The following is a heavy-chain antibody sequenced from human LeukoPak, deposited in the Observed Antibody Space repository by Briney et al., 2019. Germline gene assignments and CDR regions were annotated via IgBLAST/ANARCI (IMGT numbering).Heavy chain of an antibody. Sequence: SETLSLTGTVSGGSISSSSYYWGWIRQPPGKGLEWIGSIYYSGSTYYNPSLKSRVTISVDTSKNQFSLKLSSVTAADTAVYYCVRELVEPGQWLVHRYFDYWGQGTLVTVSS. V-gene: IGHV4-39*07. CDR2: IYYSGST. CDR1: GGSISSSSYY. CDR3: VRELVEPGQWLVHRYFDY. J-gene: IGHJ4*02. D-gene: IGHD6-19*01.